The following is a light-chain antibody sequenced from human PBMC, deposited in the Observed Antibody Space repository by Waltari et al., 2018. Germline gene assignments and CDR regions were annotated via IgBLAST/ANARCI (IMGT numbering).Light chain of an antibody. Sequence: EIVLTQSPATLSLSPGERATLSCRASQSVSSFLAWYQQKPGHAPRLLIYDASNRATGIPARSSGSGSGTDFTLTISSLEPEDFAVYYCQQRGNWPLTFGGGTKVEIK. V-gene: IGKV3-11*01. CDR1: QSVSSF. J-gene: IGKJ4*01. CDR2: DAS. CDR3: QQRGNWPLT.